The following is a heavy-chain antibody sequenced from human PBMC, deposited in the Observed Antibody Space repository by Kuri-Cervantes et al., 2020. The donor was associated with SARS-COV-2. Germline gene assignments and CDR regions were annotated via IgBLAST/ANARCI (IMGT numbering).Heavy chain of an antibody. D-gene: IGHD2-8*01. CDR2: INPNSGGT. V-gene: IGHV1-2*02. CDR3: ARDRVVLMVYAILGTWFDP. Sequence: ASVKVSCKASGYTFTGYYMHWVRQAPGQGLEWMGWINPNSGGTNYAQKFQGRVTMTRVTSISTAYMELSRLRSDDTAVYYCARDRVVLMVYAILGTWFDPWGQGTLVTVSS. J-gene: IGHJ5*02. CDR1: GYTFTGYY.